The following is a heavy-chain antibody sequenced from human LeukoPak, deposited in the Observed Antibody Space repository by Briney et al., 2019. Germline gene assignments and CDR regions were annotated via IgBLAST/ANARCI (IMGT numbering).Heavy chain of an antibody. D-gene: IGHD1-14*01. CDR3: AKRGNEPLRVY. V-gene: IGHV3-23*01. Sequence: GGSLRLSCAASGFTFSTYAMSWVRQAPGKGLEWVSAISGSGGSTYYADSVKGRFTISRDNSKNTLYLQMNSLRAKDTAVYYCAKRGNEPLRVYWGQGALVTVSS. CDR2: ISGSGGST. J-gene: IGHJ4*02. CDR1: GFTFSTYA.